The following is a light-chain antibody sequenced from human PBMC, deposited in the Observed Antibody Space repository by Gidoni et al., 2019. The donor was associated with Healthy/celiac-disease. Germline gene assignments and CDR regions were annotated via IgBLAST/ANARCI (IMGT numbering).Light chain of an antibody. Sequence: IVMTHSPATLAVSPGERATLSCRASQSVSSNLAWYQQKPGQAPRLLIYGASTRATGIPARFSGSGSGTEFTLTISSLQSEDFAVYYCQQYNNWRVTFGGGTKVEIK. CDR2: GAS. CDR3: QQYNNWRVT. J-gene: IGKJ4*01. V-gene: IGKV3-15*01. CDR1: QSVSSN.